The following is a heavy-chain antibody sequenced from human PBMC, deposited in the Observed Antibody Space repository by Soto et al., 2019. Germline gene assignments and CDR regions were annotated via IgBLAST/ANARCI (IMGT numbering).Heavy chain of an antibody. J-gene: IGHJ4*01. V-gene: IGHV1-2*04. Sequence: VKVSCKVSGNTFTDYYIHLLRQAPGQGLDWMGWINPYSGDTNCAQKFQVWVTMTRDTSVSTVYMELSSLKSDDTAVYYCARCPSTGDFVHCGHGTLVTVSS. D-gene: IGHD7-27*01. CDR1: GNTFTDYY. CDR3: ARCPSTGDFVH. CDR2: INPYSGDT.